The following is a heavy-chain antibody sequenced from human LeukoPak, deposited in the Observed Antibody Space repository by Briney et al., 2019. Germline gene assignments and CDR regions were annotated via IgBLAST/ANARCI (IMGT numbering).Heavy chain of an antibody. D-gene: IGHD5-18*01. CDR1: GFTVSSNY. Sequence: PGGSLRLSCAASGFTVSSNYMSWVRQAPGKGLEWVSVIYSGGSTYYADSVKGRFTISRDNSKNTLYLQMNSLRAEDTAVYYCARDLGGYSYGWSAWGQGTLVTVSS. CDR2: IYSGGST. V-gene: IGHV3-53*01. CDR3: ARDLGGYSYGWSA. J-gene: IGHJ5*02.